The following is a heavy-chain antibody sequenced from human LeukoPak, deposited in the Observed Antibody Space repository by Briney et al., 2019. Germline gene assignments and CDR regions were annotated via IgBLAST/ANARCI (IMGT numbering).Heavy chain of an antibody. D-gene: IGHD1-26*01. V-gene: IGHV4-38-2*01. CDR3: ARRIVGATNFDY. CDR2: IYHSGST. J-gene: IGHJ4*02. CDR1: GYSISSGYY. Sequence: SETLSLTCAVSGYSISSGYYWCWIRQPPGKGLEGIGSIYHSGSTYYNPSLKSRVTISVDTSKNQFSLKLSSVPAADTAVYYCARRIVGATNFDYWGQGTLVPVSS.